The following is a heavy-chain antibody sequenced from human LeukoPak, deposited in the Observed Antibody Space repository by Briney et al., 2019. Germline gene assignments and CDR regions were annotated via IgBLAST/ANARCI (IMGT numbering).Heavy chain of an antibody. V-gene: IGHV1-69*02. D-gene: IGHD3-3*01. CDR3: AQYDFWSGYLADDAFDI. CDR2: IIPIPGIA. CDR1: GGTFSSYT. Sequence: SVKVSCKASGGTFSSYTISWVRQAPGQGLEWMGRIIPIPGIANYAQKFQGRVTITADKSTSTAYMELSSLRSEDTAVYYCAQYDFWSGYLADDAFDIWGQGTMVTVSS. J-gene: IGHJ3*02.